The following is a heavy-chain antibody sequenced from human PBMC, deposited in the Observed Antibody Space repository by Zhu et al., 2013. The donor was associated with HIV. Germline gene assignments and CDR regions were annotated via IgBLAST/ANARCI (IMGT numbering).Heavy chain of an antibody. Sequence: QAELVQSGACGEEPGATLRVSCRAFGRHPRESSDCPDWVRQAPAKGLNGWDWMNPRSENTGSHPRFQDRIIMTWDTSTGTAHLEMTRLTSVDTALYFCARAASRHCDKRRCYWGTQNLWGQGTQVTVSS. D-gene: IGHD7-27*01. J-gene: IGHJ4*03. CDR3: ARAASRHCDKRRCYWGTQNL. V-gene: IGHV1-8*01. CDR1: RHPRESSDC. CDR2: MNPRSENT.